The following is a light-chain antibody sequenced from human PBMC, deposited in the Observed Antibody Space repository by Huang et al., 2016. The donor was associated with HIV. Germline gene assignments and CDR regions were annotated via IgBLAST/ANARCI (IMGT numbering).Light chain of an antibody. CDR1: RHIYSY. CDR2: DAA. J-gene: IGKJ3*01. V-gene: IGKV1-33*01. Sequence: DIQMTQSPSSLSASIGDRVTITCRASRHIYSYVNWYQHRPGKAPKLLIYDAANLEVGVPSRFSGSGSGRNFTLIISSLQPEDFATYCCQQYDSLPRTFGPGTKV. CDR3: QQYDSLPRT.